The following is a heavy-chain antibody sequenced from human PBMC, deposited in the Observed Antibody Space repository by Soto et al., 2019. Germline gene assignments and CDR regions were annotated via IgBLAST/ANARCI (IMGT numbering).Heavy chain of an antibody. D-gene: IGHD5-18*01. CDR3: VRQTPYTYGPGFDY. CDR2: IIPIFGTA. Sequence: SVKVSCKASGGTFSSYAISWVRQAPGQGLEWMGGIIPIFGTANYAQKFQGRVTITADESTSTAYMELSSLRSEDTAVYYCVRQTPYTYGPGFDYWGQGTLVTVSS. J-gene: IGHJ4*02. V-gene: IGHV1-69*13. CDR1: GGTFSSYA.